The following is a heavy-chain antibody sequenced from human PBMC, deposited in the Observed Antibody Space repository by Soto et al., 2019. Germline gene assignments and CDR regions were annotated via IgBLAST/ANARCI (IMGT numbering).Heavy chain of an antibody. Sequence: GGSLRLSCAASGFTFSSYAMHWVRQAQGKGLEWVAVISYDGSNKYYAGSVKGRFTIARDNSKNTLYLQMNSLRAEDTAVYYCARDEGGEAAREYFQHWGQGTLVTVSS. CDR2: ISYDGSNK. D-gene: IGHD6-6*01. CDR1: GFTFSSYA. CDR3: ARDEGGEAAREYFQH. V-gene: IGHV3-30*04. J-gene: IGHJ1*01.